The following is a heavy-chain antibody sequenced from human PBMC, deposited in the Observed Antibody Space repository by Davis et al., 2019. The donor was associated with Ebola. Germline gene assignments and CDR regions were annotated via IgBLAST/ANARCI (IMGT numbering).Heavy chain of an antibody. J-gene: IGHJ6*02. Sequence: GESLKISCAASGFTFSRDTMNWVRQAPGKGLEWVSSISSRSSYIYYADSVKGRFTISRDNAKNSLYLQMNSLSVEDTAVYYCARVSRANYDFWSGWPRYYYGMDVWGQGTTVTVSS. CDR3: ARVSRANYDFWSGWPRYYYGMDV. D-gene: IGHD3-3*01. CDR1: GFTFSRDT. CDR2: ISSRSSYI. V-gene: IGHV3-21*01.